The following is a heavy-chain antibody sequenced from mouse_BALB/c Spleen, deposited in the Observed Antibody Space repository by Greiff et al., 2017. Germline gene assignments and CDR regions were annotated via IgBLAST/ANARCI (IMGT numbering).Heavy chain of an antibody. CDR3: ARSDGTGFDY. CDR1: GYAFSSSW. D-gene: IGHD4-1*01. Sequence: VKLQESGPELVKPGASVKISCKASGYAFSSSWMNWVKQRPGQGLEWIGRIYPGDGDTNYNGKFKGKATLTADKSSSTAYMQLSSLTSEDSAVYFCARSDGTGFDYWGQGTTLTVSS. J-gene: IGHJ2*01. V-gene: IGHV1-82*01. CDR2: IYPGDGDT.